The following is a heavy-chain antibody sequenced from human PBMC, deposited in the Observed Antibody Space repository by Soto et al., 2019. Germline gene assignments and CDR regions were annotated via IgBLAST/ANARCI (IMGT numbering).Heavy chain of an antibody. CDR2: IYTGGST. CDR1: GFTVNSNY. D-gene: IGHD6-19*01. J-gene: IGHJ3*02. V-gene: IGHV3-66*01. Sequence: EVQLVESGGGLVQPGGSLRLSCAASGFTVNSNYMSWVRQAPEKGREWVSVIYTGGSTYHADSVQGRFTISRDTSKNTLYLQTNSLRVEDTAVYYCAKGTGYSSGVGAFDIWGQGTMVTVSS. CDR3: AKGTGYSSGVGAFDI.